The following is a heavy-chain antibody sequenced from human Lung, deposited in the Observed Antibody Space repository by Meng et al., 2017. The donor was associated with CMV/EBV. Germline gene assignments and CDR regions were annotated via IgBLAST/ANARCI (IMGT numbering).Heavy chain of an antibody. CDR2: ISWDGGST. CDR3: AKASVSAAGFPHMDV. J-gene: IGHJ6*02. V-gene: IGHV3-43D*03. Sequence: GEXXKISCAASGFTFDDHAMHWVRQAPGKGLEWISLISWDGGSTYYADSVKGRFTTSRDNGENSLYLQINSLRVEDTAVYYCAKASVSAAGFPHMDVWGQGTXVTVSS. CDR1: GFTFDDHA. D-gene: IGHD6-13*01.